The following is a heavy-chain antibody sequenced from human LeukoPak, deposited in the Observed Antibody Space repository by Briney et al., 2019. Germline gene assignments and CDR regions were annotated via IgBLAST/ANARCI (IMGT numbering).Heavy chain of an antibody. V-gene: IGHV4-61*02. CDR1: GGSISSGSYY. CDR2: IYTSGST. CDR3: ARGNLGLRFLEWLQSNWFDP. Sequence: SQTLSLTCTVSGGSISSGSYYWSWIRQPAGKGLEWIVRIYTSGSTNYNPSLKSRVTISVDTSKHQFSLKLSSVTAADTAVYYCARGNLGLRFLEWLQSNWFDPWGQGTLVTVSS. D-gene: IGHD3-3*01. J-gene: IGHJ5*02.